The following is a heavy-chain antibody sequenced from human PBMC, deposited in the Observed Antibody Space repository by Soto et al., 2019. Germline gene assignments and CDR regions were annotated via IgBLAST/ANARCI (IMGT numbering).Heavy chain of an antibody. CDR2: IWPADSDT. V-gene: IGHV5-51*01. D-gene: IGHD1-26*01. CDR1: GYSFTSYW. J-gene: IGHJ4*02. Sequence: GESLKISCEGSGYSFTSYWIAWVRQMPGKGLARMGMIWPADSDTRYSPSFQGQVTISADKSISTAYLHWSRLRASDPAMYYCARVNSVCSPFDAWGQGALVTVPS. CDR3: ARVNSVCSPFDA.